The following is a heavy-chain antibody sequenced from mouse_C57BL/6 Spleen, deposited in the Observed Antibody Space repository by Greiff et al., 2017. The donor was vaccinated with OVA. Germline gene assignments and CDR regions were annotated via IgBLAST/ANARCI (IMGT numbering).Heavy chain of an antibody. D-gene: IGHD2-4*01. CDR2: IYPGSGNT. CDR3: ARWDDYDY. J-gene: IGHJ2*01. Sequence: QVQLQQSGAELVRPGASVTLSCTASGYTFTDYYINWVKQRPGQGLEWIARIYPGSGNTYYNEKFKGKATLTAEKSSSTAYMQLSSLTSEDSAVYFCARWDDYDYWGQGTTLTVSS. CDR1: GYTFTDYY. V-gene: IGHV1-76*01.